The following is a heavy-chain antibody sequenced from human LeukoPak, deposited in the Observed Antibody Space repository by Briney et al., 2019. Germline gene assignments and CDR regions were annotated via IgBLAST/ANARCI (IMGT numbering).Heavy chain of an antibody. J-gene: IGHJ4*02. Sequence: PSETLSLTCTVSGGSISSTSYYWGWIRQPPGKGLEWIGEINHSGSTNYNPSLKSRVTISVDTSKNQFSLKLSSVTAADTAVYYCARRPTYYYGSGSYYFDYWGQGTLVTVSS. CDR2: INHSGST. CDR3: ARRPTYYYGSGSYYFDY. CDR1: GGSISSTSYY. D-gene: IGHD3-10*01. V-gene: IGHV4-39*07.